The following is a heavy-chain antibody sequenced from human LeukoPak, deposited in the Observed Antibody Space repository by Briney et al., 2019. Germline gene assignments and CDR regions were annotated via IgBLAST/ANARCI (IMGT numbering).Heavy chain of an antibody. V-gene: IGHV4-39*07. CDR2: IDYSGST. J-gene: IGHJ4*02. CDR3: ARVGVFGVVSDS. D-gene: IGHD3-3*01. Sequence: PSETLSLTCTVSGGSISTGSYYWGWIRQPPGKGLEWIGSIDYSGSTYYNPSLKSRVTISVDTSKNQFSLKLCSVTAADTAVYYCARVGVFGVVSDSWGQGILVTVSS. CDR1: GGSISTGSYY.